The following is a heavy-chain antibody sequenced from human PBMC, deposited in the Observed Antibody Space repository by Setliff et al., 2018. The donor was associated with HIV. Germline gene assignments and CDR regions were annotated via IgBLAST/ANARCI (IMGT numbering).Heavy chain of an antibody. CDR3: AKGDIAVAGTRFPLNDY. CDR1: GYSFNTYY. V-gene: IGHV1-46*02. Sequence: ASVKVSCKASGYSFNTYYIHWIRQAPGQGLEWMGIINPGHGTTHYALQFQDRVTMTTDTSTSTAYMGLRSLRSDDTAVYYCAKGDIAVAGTRFPLNDYWGQGTLVTVSS. J-gene: IGHJ4*02. CDR2: INPGHGTT. D-gene: IGHD6-19*01.